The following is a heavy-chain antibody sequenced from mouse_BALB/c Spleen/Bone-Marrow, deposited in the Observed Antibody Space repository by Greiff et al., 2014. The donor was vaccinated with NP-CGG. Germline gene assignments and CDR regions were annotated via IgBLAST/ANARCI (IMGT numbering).Heavy chain of an antibody. Sequence: VKLMESGPDLVAPSQSLSITCTVSGFSSNSYGVHWVRQPPGKGLEWLGVIWSDGSTTYNSALKSRLSISKDNSKSQLFLKMNSLQTDDTAMYYCARHERGYPYAMDYWGQGTSVTVSS. J-gene: IGHJ4*01. CDR2: IWSDGST. CDR1: GFSSNSYG. CDR3: ARHERGYPYAMDY. D-gene: IGHD2-2*01. V-gene: IGHV2-6-2*01.